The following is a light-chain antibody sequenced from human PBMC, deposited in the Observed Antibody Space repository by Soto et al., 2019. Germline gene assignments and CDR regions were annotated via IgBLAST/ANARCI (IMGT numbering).Light chain of an antibody. CDR1: SSDVGGNNS. J-gene: IGLJ1*01. CDR3: TSYTSSSTYV. CDR2: NDS. V-gene: IGLV2-14*01. Sequence: SVLTQPASVSGSPGQSITISCTGTSSDVGGNNSVSWYQKHPGKANKLMIYNDSNRPSGVSNQFSGSKSGKTATLTISRLLAEDEADYYCTSYTSSSTYVFGAGTKVTVL.